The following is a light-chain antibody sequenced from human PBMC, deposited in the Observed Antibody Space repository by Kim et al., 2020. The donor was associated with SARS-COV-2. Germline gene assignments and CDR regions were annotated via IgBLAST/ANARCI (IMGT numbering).Light chain of an antibody. Sequence: ASVGDRIASTCRASQAIRNSLAWFQQKPGKAPKSLIYGTSNLQSGVPSRFSGSGYGTDFTLTISSLQPEDFATYYCQQYDNYPYTFGPGTKVDIK. CDR1: QAIRNS. CDR3: QQYDNYPYT. J-gene: IGKJ3*01. CDR2: GTS. V-gene: IGKV1-16*01.